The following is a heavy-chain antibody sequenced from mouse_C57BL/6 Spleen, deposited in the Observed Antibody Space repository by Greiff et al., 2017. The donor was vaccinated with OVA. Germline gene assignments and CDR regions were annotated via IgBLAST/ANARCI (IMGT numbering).Heavy chain of an antibody. V-gene: IGHV5-17*01. CDR3: ARQAYYSNYHYFYY. J-gene: IGHJ2*01. CDR1: GFPFSDYG. CDR2: ISSGSSTI. Sequence: EVQVEESGGGLVKPGGSLKLSCAASGFPFSDYGMHWVRQAPETGLEWVAYISSGSSTIYYADTVKGRFTISRDNANNTLYLQMTSLKSEDTAMYYCARQAYYSNYHYFYYWGQGTTLTVSS. D-gene: IGHD2-5*01.